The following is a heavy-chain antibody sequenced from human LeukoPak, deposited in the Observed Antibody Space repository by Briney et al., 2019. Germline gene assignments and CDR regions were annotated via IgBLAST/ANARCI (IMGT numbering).Heavy chain of an antibody. J-gene: IGHJ4*02. D-gene: IGHD2-21*01. V-gene: IGHV3-15*01. CDR1: GFTFSNAW. CDR2: IKSKTDGGTT. Sequence: GGSLRLSCAASGFTFSNAWMSWVRQAPGKGLEWVGRIKSKTDGGTTDYAAPVKGRFTISRDDSKNTLYLQMNSLKTEDTAVYYCTTGTECGGDCSWGYWGQGTLVTVSS. CDR3: TTGTECGGDCSWGY.